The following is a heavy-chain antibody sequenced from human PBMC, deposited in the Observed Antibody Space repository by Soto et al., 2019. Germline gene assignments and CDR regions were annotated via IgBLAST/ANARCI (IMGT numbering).Heavy chain of an antibody. CDR1: GFTFSSYS. CDR3: ARDRCSSTSCYDSYAFDI. Sequence: GGSLRLSCAASGFTFSSYSMNWVRQAPGKGLEWVSSISSSSSYIYYADSVKGRFTISRDNAKNSLYLQMNSLRAEDTAVYYCARDRCSSTSCYDSYAFDIWGQGTMVTVSS. CDR2: ISSSSSYI. J-gene: IGHJ3*02. D-gene: IGHD2-2*01. V-gene: IGHV3-21*01.